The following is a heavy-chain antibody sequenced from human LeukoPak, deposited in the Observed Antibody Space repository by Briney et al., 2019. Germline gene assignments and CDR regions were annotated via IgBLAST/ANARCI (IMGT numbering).Heavy chain of an antibody. Sequence: GGSLRLSCAASGFTVSSNYMSWVRQAPGKGLEWVSVIYSGGSTYYADSVKGRFTISRDNSKNTLYLQINSLRAEDTAVYYCAKDPYGDYVGPFDYWGQGTLVTVSS. CDR3: AKDPYGDYVGPFDY. CDR2: IYSGGST. V-gene: IGHV3-53*05. CDR1: GFTVSSNY. J-gene: IGHJ4*02. D-gene: IGHD4-17*01.